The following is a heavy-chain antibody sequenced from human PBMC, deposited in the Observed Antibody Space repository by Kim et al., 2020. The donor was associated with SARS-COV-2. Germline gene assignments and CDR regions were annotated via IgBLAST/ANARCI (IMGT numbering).Heavy chain of an antibody. D-gene: IGHD3-16*01. CDR2: IWYDGSNK. V-gene: IGHV3-33*01. J-gene: IGHJ5*02. Sequence: GGSLRLSCAASGFTFSSYGMHWVRQAPGKGLEWVAVIWYDGSNKYYADSVKGRFTISRDNSKNTLYLQMNSLRAEDTAVYYCAREFGPTGSLDPWGQGTLVTVSS. CDR3: AREFGPTGSLDP. CDR1: GFTFSSYG.